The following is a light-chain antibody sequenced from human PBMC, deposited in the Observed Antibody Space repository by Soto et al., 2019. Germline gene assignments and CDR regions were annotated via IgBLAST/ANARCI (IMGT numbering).Light chain of an antibody. CDR2: GAS. V-gene: IGKV3-20*01. CDR1: QSVSSN. J-gene: IGKJ4*01. Sequence: EIVMTQSPATLSVSPGERATRSCRASQSVSSNLAWYQQKPGQAPRLLIYGASSRATGIPDRFSGSGSGTDFTLTISRLEPEDFAVYYCQQYGSSQLTFGGGTKVDIK. CDR3: QQYGSSQLT.